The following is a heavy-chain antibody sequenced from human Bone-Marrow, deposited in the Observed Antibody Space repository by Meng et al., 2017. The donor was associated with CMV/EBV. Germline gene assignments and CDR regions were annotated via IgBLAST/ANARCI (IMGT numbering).Heavy chain of an antibody. Sequence: SETLSLTCTVSGGTISSYYWNWIRQPPGKGLEWIAYIYYSGSANYNPSLKSRVTISVDTSKNQFSLNLRSVTAADTAVYYCAGRSPTIRGFKVPYYYGMGVWGQGTTVTVSS. V-gene: IGHV4-59*12. CDR1: GGTISSYY. D-gene: IGHD1-14*01. CDR3: AGRSPTIRGFKVPYYYGMGV. CDR2: IYYSGSA. J-gene: IGHJ6*02.